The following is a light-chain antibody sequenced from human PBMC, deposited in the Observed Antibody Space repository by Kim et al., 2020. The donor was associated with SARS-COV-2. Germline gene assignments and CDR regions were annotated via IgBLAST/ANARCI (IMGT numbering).Light chain of an antibody. Sequence: ASVKLPCTLSSGHSNYAIAWHQQQPEKGPRYLMKVNSDGSHSKGDGNPDRFSGSSSGAERYLTISSLQSEDEADYYCQTWATGIWVFGGGTQLTVL. J-gene: IGLJ3*02. V-gene: IGLV4-69*01. CDR1: SGHSNYA. CDR2: VNSDGSH. CDR3: QTWATGIWV.